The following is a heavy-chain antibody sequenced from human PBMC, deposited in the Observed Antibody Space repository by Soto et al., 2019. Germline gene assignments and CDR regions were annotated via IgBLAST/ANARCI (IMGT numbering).Heavy chain of an antibody. V-gene: IGHV4-34*01. D-gene: IGHD6-19*01. CDR3: ARDRAAVAGTNWFDP. Sequence: SETLSLTCAVYGGSIGGYAWSWIRQPPGKGLEWIGEITHSGNTNYNPSLKSRVTISVDKSKNQFSLKLSSVTAADTAVYYCARDRAAVAGTNWFDPWGQGTLVTVSS. CDR2: ITHSGNT. J-gene: IGHJ5*02. CDR1: GGSIGGYA.